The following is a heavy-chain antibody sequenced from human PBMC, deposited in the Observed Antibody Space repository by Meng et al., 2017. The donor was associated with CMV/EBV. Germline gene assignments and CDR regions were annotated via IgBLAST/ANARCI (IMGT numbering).Heavy chain of an antibody. CDR2: ISPIIGIA. J-gene: IGHJ6*02. D-gene: IGHD2-2*01. V-gene: IGHV1-69*04. CDR3: ARDLGVVPAATMDV. Sequence: SVKVSCKASGCTFSSYTISWVRQAPGQGLEWMGRISPIIGIANYAQKFQGRVTITADKSTSTAYMELSSLRSEDTAVYYCARDLGVVPAATMDVWGQGTTVTVSS. CDR1: GCTFSSYT.